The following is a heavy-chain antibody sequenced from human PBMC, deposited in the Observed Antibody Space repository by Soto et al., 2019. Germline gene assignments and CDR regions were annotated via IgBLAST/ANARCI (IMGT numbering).Heavy chain of an antibody. CDR2: VHYSGST. Sequence: QVQLQASGPGLVKPSETLSLTCSVSGDSISSYYWSWIRQSPGKGLEWIGFVHYSGSTNYSPSLKSRVTISIDTSKSHFSLKLSSVTAADTALYHCARVASPSYWYFDLWSHGTLVTVSS. CDR1: GDSISSYY. CDR3: ARVASPSYWYFDL. J-gene: IGHJ2*01. D-gene: IGHD2-2*01. V-gene: IGHV4-59*01.